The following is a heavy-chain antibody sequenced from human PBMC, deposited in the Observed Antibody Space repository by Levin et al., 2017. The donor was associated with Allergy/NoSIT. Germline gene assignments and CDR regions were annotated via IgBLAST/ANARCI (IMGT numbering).Heavy chain of an antibody. J-gene: IGHJ4*02. CDR3: TTDPSYYDILTGPSAVLDY. Sequence: PGGSLRLSCAASGFTFSNAWMSWVRQAPGKGLEWVGRIKSKTDGGTTDYAAPVKGRFTISRDDSKNTLYLQMNSLKTEDTAVYYCTTDPSYYDILTGPSAVLDYWGQGTLVTVSS. CDR2: IKSKTDGGTT. V-gene: IGHV3-15*01. D-gene: IGHD3-9*01. CDR1: GFTFSNAW.